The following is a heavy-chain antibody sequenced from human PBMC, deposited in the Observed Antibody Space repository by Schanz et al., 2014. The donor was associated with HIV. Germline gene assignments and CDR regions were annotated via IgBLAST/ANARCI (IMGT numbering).Heavy chain of an antibody. CDR2: IYYTGST. J-gene: IGHJ5*02. V-gene: IGHV4-31*03. Sequence: QVHLQESGPGLVKPSQTLSLTCTVSGGSISNGGYYWSWIRHLPGKGLEWFGYIYYTGSTHYNPAHKSRVTNSVDTSKNQFSLKLNSVIAADTAVYYCARTDSGSHKRGWFDPWGQGTLVTVSS. D-gene: IGHD1-26*01. CDR1: GGSISNGGYY. CDR3: ARTDSGSHKRGWFDP.